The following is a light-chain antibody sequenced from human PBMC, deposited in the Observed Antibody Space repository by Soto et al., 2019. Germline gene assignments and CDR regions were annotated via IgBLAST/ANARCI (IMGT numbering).Light chain of an antibody. V-gene: IGLV3-21*04. J-gene: IGLJ2*01. CDR1: NIGSKS. Sequence: SYELTQPPSVSVAPGKTARITCGGNNIGSKSVHWYQQKPGQAPVLVIYYDSDRPSWIPERFSGSNSGNTATLTISRVEAGDEADYDCQVWDSSSDHVVFGGGTKLTVL. CDR2: YDS. CDR3: QVWDSSSDHVV.